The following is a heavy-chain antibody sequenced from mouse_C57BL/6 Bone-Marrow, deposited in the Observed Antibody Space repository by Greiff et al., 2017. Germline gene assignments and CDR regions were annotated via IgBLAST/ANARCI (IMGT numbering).Heavy chain of an antibody. CDR1: GYTFTSYW. Sequence: QVQLQQPRAELVKPGASVKMSCKASGYTFTSYWLTWVKQRPGQGLEWIGDIYPGSGSTNYNEKFKSKATLTVDTSSSTAYMQLSSLTSEDSAVYYCARGGYGGYAMDYWGQGTSVTVSS. CDR2: IYPGSGST. CDR3: ARGGYGGYAMDY. D-gene: IGHD3-1*01. V-gene: IGHV1-55*01. J-gene: IGHJ4*01.